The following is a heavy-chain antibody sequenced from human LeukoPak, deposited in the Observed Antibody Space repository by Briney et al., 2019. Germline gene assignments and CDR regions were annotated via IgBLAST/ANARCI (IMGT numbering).Heavy chain of an antibody. Sequence: PSETLSLTCTVSGGSISSYYWSWIGQPPGKGLEWIGYIYYSGSTNYNPSLKSRVTISVDTSKNQFSLKLSSVTATDTAVYYCARRRAGRDWFDPWGQGTLVTVSS. CDR2: IYYSGST. J-gene: IGHJ5*02. V-gene: IGHV4-59*08. D-gene: IGHD6-19*01. CDR1: GGSISSYY. CDR3: ARRRAGRDWFDP.